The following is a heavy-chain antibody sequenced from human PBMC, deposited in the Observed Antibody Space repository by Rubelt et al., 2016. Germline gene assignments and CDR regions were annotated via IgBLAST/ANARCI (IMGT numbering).Heavy chain of an antibody. Sequence: GRFTISRDNAKNSLYLQMNSLRAEDTAVYYCARDSEAHSNWNRDYYYGMDVWGQGTTVTVSS. V-gene: IGHV3-11*06. CDR3: ARDSEAHSNWNRDYYYGMDV. J-gene: IGHJ6*02. D-gene: IGHD1-20*01.